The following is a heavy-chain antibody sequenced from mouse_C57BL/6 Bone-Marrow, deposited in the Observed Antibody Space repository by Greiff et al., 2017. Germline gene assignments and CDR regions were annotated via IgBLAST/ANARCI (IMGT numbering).Heavy chain of an antibody. CDR3: AREAYYGYSFDY. CDR2: VYPSNGGT. D-gene: IGHD2-9*01. CDR1: GFTFTDYY. V-gene: IGHV1-36*01. J-gene: IGHJ2*01. Sequence: VQLQQSGPVLVKPGPSVQISCKASGFTFTDYYMHWVKQSHGQSLEWIGLVYPSNGGTSYTQKFKGTATLTVDTPSSTAYLELHSLTSEDSAVYYRAREAYYGYSFDYWGQGTTLTVSS.